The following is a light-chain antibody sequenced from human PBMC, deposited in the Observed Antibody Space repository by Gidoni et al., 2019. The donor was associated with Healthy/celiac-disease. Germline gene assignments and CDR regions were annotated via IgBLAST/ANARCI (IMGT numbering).Light chain of an antibody. CDR2: QDS. CDR3: QAWDSSTVV. Sequence: SSELTQPPSVSVSPGQTASITCSGDKLVDKYACWYQQKPGQSPVLVIYQDSKRPSGIPEPFAGSNSGNTATLTISGTQAMDEADYYCQAWDSSTVVFGGGTKLTVL. J-gene: IGLJ2*01. CDR1: KLVDKY. V-gene: IGLV3-1*01.